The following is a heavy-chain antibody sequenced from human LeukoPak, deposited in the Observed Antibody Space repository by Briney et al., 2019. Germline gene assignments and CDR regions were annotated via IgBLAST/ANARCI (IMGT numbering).Heavy chain of an antibody. V-gene: IGHV3-23*01. CDR3: AKGARLRLGEDFDY. CDR2: ISGSGDRT. Sequence: GGSLRLSCAASGFTFSSYAMAWVRQAPGKRLEWVSAISGSGDRTYYADSVKGRFTISRDNSKNTLYLQMNSLRAEDTAVYYCAKGARLRLGEDFDYWGQGTLVTVSS. J-gene: IGHJ4*02. D-gene: IGHD3-16*01. CDR1: GFTFSSYA.